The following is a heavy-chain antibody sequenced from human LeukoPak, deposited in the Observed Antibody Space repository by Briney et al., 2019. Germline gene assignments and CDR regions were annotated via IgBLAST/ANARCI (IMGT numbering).Heavy chain of an antibody. V-gene: IGHV3-23*01. D-gene: IGHD5-24*01. Sequence: GGSLRLSCAASGFTFSSYAMSWVRQAPGKGLEWVSAIRGTSGSIYHADSVKGRFTISRDNAKNTLHLQMNSLRAENTAVEDCAKDSEREGYIYGEYWGQGTLVTVSS. J-gene: IGHJ4*02. CDR3: AKDSEREGYIYGEY. CDR1: GFTFSSYA. CDR2: IRGTSGSI.